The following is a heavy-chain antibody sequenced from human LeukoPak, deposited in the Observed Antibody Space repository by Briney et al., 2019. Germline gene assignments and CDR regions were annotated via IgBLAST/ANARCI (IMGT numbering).Heavy chain of an antibody. CDR1: GFTFSNFW. CDR2: ITPDGGGA. CDR3: AKLTTEYVSNRHYLDY. Sequence: GGSLRLSCATSGFTFSNFWMHWVRQAPGKGLVWVSRITPDGGGADYMDSVRGRFTISRDNAKNTLYLQMNSLRVEDTAVYFCAKLTTEYVSNRHYLDYWGQGTLVTASS. D-gene: IGHD3-16*02. V-gene: IGHV3-74*01. J-gene: IGHJ4*02.